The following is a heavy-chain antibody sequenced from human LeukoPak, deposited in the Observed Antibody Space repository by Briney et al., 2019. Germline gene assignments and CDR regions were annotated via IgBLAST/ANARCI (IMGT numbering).Heavy chain of an antibody. CDR2: INTGNGYT. CDR3: AHCSGSYQYYFDH. D-gene: IGHD3-10*02. V-gene: IGHV1-3*04. CDR1: GYTFSDYYA. J-gene: IGHJ4*02. Sequence: ASVKVSCKASGYTFSDYYAMHWVRQAPGQRLEWMGWINTGNGYTKYSQNFQGRVTMTRDTSANTAYMELSSLRSEDTAIYYCAHCSGSYQYYFDHWGQGALVTVSS.